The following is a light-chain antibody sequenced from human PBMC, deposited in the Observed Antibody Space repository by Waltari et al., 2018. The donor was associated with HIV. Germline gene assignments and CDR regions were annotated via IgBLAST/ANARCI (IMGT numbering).Light chain of an antibody. CDR1: RSITTS. Sequence: DIQMTQSPSTLSASVGDRVSITCRASRSITTSLAWYQQKPGKAPKLLVYQASTLESGVPSRFGGSGSGTEFTLTISSLQPDDFATYYCHQYGRSRTFGQGTKVDVK. V-gene: IGKV1-5*03. CDR2: QAS. CDR3: HQYGRSRT. J-gene: IGKJ1*01.